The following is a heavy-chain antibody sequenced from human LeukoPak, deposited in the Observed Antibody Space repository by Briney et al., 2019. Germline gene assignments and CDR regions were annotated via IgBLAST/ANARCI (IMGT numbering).Heavy chain of an antibody. J-gene: IGHJ3*02. V-gene: IGHV1-2*02. CDR3: ARGLFRLWLEGGNEDAFDI. CDR1: GYTFTGYY. CDR2: INPNSGGT. Sequence: GASVKVSCKASGYTFTGYYMHWVRQAPGQGLEWMGWINPNSGGTNYAQKFQGRVTMTRDTSISTAYMELSRLRSDDTAVYYCARGLFRLWLEGGNEDAFDIWGQGTMVTVSS. D-gene: IGHD5-18*01.